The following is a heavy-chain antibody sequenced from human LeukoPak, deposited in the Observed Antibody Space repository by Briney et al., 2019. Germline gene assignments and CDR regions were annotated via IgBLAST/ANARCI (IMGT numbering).Heavy chain of an antibody. Sequence: GASVKVSCKASGYTFTDYYVHWVRRAPGQGLEWMGWINPYSGGTSYAQKFQGRVTMTRDTSISTAYMDLSRLRSDDTAVYYCARDSTERVRYFDGPGGSWGQGTLVTVSS. CDR1: GYTFTDYY. CDR2: INPYSGGT. J-gene: IGHJ5*02. CDR3: ARDSTERVRYFDGPGGS. D-gene: IGHD3-9*01. V-gene: IGHV1-2*02.